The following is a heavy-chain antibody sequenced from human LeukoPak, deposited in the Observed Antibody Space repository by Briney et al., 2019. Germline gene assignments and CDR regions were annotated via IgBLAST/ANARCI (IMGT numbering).Heavy chain of an antibody. CDR1: GFTFNSYG. Sequence: GRSLRLSCAASGFTFNSYGMHWVRQAPGKGLEWVAVIWYDGSNKYYADSVKGRFTISRDNSKNTLYLQMNSLRAEDTAVYYCAKVGYCSSTSCYKRGYWYFDLWGRGTLVTVSS. J-gene: IGHJ2*01. D-gene: IGHD2-2*02. CDR2: IWYDGSNK. V-gene: IGHV3-33*06. CDR3: AKVGYCSSTSCYKRGYWYFDL.